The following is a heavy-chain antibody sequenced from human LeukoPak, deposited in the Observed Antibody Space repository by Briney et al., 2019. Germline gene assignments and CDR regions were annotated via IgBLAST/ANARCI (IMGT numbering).Heavy chain of an antibody. CDR2: IYTSGST. Sequence: SETLSLTCTVSGGSIGSYYWSWIRQPAGKGLEWIGRIYTSGSTNYNPSLKSRVTMSVDTSKNQFSLKLSSVTAADTAVYYCARGLGTRRYSSGWNWFDPWGQGTLVTVSS. CDR1: GGSIGSYY. V-gene: IGHV4-4*07. J-gene: IGHJ5*02. D-gene: IGHD6-19*01. CDR3: ARGLGTRRYSSGWNWFDP.